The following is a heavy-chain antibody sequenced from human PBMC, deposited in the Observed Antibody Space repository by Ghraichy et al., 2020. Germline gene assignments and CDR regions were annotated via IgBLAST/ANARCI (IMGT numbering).Heavy chain of an antibody. CDR3: ARGSTVVRFYYYDGMDV. V-gene: IGHV3-48*02. CDR1: GFTFGSYS. Sequence: GGSLRLSCVGSGFTFGSYSMNWVRQSPGKGLEWVSYITSSSRFKSYADSVKGRFTISGDNAQNSLSLQMSSLTDEDTAVYYCARGSTVVRFYYYDGMDVWGQGTTVTVSS. D-gene: IGHD4-23*01. CDR2: ITSSSRFK. J-gene: IGHJ6*02.